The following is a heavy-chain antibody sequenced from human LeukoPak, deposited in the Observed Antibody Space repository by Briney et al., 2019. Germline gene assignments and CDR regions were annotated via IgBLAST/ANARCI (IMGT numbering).Heavy chain of an antibody. CDR3: ARDFGNNGWYGAFDY. Sequence: SETLSLTCTVSGGSISSYYWSWIRQPAGEGLEWIGRIYTSGSTNYNPSLKSRVTMSVDTSKNQFSLKLSSVTAADTAVYYCARDFGNNGWYGAFDYWGQGTLVTVSS. CDR1: GGSISSYY. D-gene: IGHD6-19*01. CDR2: IYTSGST. V-gene: IGHV4-4*07. J-gene: IGHJ4*02.